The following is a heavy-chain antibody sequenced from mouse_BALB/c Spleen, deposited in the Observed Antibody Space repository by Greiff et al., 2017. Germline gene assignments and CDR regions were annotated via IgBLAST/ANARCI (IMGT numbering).Heavy chain of an antibody. CDR2: ILPGSGST. V-gene: IGHV1-9*01. CDR1: GYTFSSYW. Sequence: QVQLKQSGAELMKPGASVKISCKATGYTFSSYWIEWVKQRPGHGLEWIGEILPGSGSTNYNEKFKGKATFTADTSSNTAYMQLSSLTSEDSAVYYCARWRGRGYAMDYWGQGTSVTVSS. CDR3: ARWRGRGYAMDY. J-gene: IGHJ4*01. D-gene: IGHD3-3*01.